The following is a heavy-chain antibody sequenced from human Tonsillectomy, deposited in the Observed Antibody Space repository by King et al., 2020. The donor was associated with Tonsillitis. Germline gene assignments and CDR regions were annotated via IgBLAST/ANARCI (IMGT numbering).Heavy chain of an antibody. D-gene: IGHD3-10*01. Sequence: VQLVESGGGLVQPGRSLRLSCASSGFTFDDYAMHWVRQAPGKGLEWVSCISWNSGGLDYADSVKGRFTISSDNAKKSLYLQMNSLRAEDTALCYCAKDKGITMVRGYDYWGQGTLVTVSS. CDR1: GFTFDDYA. CDR2: ISWNSGGL. J-gene: IGHJ4*02. CDR3: AKDKGITMVRGYDY. V-gene: IGHV3-9*01.